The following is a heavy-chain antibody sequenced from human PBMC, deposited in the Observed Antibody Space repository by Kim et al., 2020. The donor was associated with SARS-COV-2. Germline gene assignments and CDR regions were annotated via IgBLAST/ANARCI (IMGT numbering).Heavy chain of an antibody. D-gene: IGHD3-10*01. Sequence: TPSLKSLVTISVDTSKNHFSLRLSSVTAADTAVYYCARSTYASGSPYFDYWGQGTLVTVSS. J-gene: IGHJ4*02. V-gene: IGHV4-39*02. CDR3: ARSTYASGSPYFDY.